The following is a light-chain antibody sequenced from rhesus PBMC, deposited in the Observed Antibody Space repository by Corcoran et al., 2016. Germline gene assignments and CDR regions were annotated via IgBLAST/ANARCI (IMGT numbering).Light chain of an antibody. CDR2: EAS. V-gene: IGKV1-21*01. Sequence: DIQMTQSPSSLSASVGDRVTITCRASQGITNDLAWYQQEPGETPKLPIYEASSLQSGIPSRFSGSGSGSDFTLTISSLQSEDFATYFCQHYSSVPPTFGQGPKVDIK. CDR1: QGITND. J-gene: IGKJ1*01. CDR3: QHYSSVPPT.